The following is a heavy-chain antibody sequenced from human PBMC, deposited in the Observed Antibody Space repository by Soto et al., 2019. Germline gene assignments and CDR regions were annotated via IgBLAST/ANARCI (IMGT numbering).Heavy chain of an antibody. D-gene: IGHD3-10*01. CDR2: IYQSGST. CDR3: TSDYTLRSYRFDY. V-gene: IGHV4-30-2*01. CDR1: GVSVNIADYA. J-gene: IGHJ4*02. Sequence: SETLSLTCAVSGVSVNIADYAGTWIRQPPGRGLEWIGYIYQSGSTTYNPSLKSRLTISLDRSKNEVSLKLTSVTAADTAVYYCTSDYTLRSYRFDYWGRGILVTVSS.